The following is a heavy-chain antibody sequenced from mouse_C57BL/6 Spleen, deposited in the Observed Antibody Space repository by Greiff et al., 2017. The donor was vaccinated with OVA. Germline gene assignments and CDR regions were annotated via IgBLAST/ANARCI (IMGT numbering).Heavy chain of an antibody. D-gene: IGHD1-1*01. J-gene: IGHJ2*01. CDR1: GFTFSDYG. CDR2: ISSGSSTI. V-gene: IGHV5-17*01. Sequence: EVKLMESGGGLVKPGGSLKLSCAASGFTFSDYGMHWVRQAPEKGLEWVAYISSGSSTIYYADTVKGRFTISRDNANNTLFLQMPSLRSEDTAMYYWARRVGYYYGSSDYWGQGTTRTVSS. CDR3: ARRVGYYYGSSDY.